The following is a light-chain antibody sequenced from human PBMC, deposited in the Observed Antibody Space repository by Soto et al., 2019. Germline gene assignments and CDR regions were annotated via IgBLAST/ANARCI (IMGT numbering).Light chain of an antibody. V-gene: IGLV1-40*01. CDR1: SSNIGAGYD. Sequence: QSVLTQPPSVSGAPGQWVTFSCTGSSSNIGAGYDVHWYQQLPGSAPKLLIYGNSNRPSGVPDRFSGSKSGASASLAIAGLQTEDEADYYCQSYDDNLSGSVFGGGTNVTVL. CDR2: GNS. CDR3: QSYDDNLSGSV. J-gene: IGLJ3*02.